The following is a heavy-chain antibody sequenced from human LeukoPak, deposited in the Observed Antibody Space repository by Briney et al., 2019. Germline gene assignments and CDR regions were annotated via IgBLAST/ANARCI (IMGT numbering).Heavy chain of an antibody. D-gene: IGHD4-11*01. CDR1: GFTLTNYD. CDR3: ANKDYTNPEA. CDR2: ISGRGGRT. J-gene: IGHJ5*02. V-gene: IGHV3-23*01. Sequence: GGSLRLSCAASGFTLTNYDMSWVRQAPGKGLAWFSAISGRGGRTYYADSVKGRFTISRDNPKNTLYLQMNSLRAEDTAVYYGANKDYTNPEAWGKEPLVTSPQ.